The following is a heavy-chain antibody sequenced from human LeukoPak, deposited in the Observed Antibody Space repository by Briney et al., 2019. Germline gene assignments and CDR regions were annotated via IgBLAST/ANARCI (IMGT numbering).Heavy chain of an antibody. CDR1: GFTFSSYA. D-gene: IGHD6-19*01. J-gene: IGHJ4*02. CDR3: AKVGQVAVADYIDY. CDR2: ISGSGGST. V-gene: IGHV3-23*01. Sequence: GGSLRLSCAASGFTFSSYAMSWVRQAPGKGLEWVSAISGSGGSTYYADSVKGRFTISRDNSKNTPYLQMNSLRAEDTAVYYCAKVGQVAVADYIDYWGQGTLVTVSS.